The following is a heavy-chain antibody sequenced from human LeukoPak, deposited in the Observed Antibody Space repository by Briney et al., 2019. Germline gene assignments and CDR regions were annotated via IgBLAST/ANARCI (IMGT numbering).Heavy chain of an antibody. CDR1: GYTFTSYD. D-gene: IGHD7-27*01. Sequence: ASVKVSCKASGYTFTSYDINWVRQATGQGLEWMGWMNPNSGNTVYAQKFQGRVTMTRNTSISTAYMELSSLRSEDTAVYYCASRLTGDDLADAFDIWGQGTMVTVSS. CDR2: MNPNSGNT. CDR3: ASRLTGDDLADAFDI. J-gene: IGHJ3*02. V-gene: IGHV1-8*01.